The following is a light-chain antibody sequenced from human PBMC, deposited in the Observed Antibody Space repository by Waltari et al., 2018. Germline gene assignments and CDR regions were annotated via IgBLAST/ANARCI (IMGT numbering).Light chain of an antibody. Sequence: QLVLTQSPSASAPPRASVRNTCTLSSAHSSNVVARPPQQPEKGPRYLMKVNSDGSHSKGDGIPDRFSGSSSGAERYLTISSLQSDDEADYYCQTWGTGIWVFGGGTRLTVL. V-gene: IGLV4-69*01. CDR1: SAHSSNV. CDR2: VNSDGSH. J-gene: IGLJ3*02. CDR3: QTWGTGIWV.